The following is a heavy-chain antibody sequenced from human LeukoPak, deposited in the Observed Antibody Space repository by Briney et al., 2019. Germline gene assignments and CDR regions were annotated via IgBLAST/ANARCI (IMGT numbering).Heavy chain of an antibody. CDR1: GGSISSYY. Sequence: SETLSLTCTVSGGSISSYYWSWIRQPPGKGLEWIGYIYYSGSTNYNPSLKSRVTISVDTSKNQFSLKLSSVTAADTAVYYCARDHNWHGAFDIWGQGTMVTVSS. J-gene: IGHJ3*02. CDR3: ARDHNWHGAFDI. V-gene: IGHV4-59*01. CDR2: IYYSGST. D-gene: IGHD1-1*01.